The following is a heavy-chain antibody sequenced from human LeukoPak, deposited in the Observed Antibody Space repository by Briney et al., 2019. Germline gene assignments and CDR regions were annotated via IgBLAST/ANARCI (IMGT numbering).Heavy chain of an antibody. CDR2: INGDGKDT. V-gene: IGHV3-74*01. J-gene: IGHJ4*02. D-gene: IGHD6-19*01. CDR1: GFILSTYW. Sequence: GGSLRLSCAASGFILSTYWMHWVRHVPGKGLLWVSRINGDGKDTPYADSVKGRFTISRDNAKNMLYLQMSSLRVEDTGVYYCARGGSSGWPDYFDHWGQGALVTVSS. CDR3: ARGGSSGWPDYFDH.